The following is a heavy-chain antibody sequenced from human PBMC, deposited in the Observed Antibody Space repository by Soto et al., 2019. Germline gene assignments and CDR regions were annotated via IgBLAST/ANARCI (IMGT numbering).Heavy chain of an antibody. V-gene: IGHV1-69*05. CDR1: GGTFSSYA. D-gene: IGHD5-12*01. J-gene: IGHJ6*03. Sequence: GASVKVSCKASGGTFSSYAISWVRQAPGQGLEWMGGIIPIFGTANYAQKFQGRVTMTTDTSTSTAYMELRSLRSDDTAVYYCARVGGYSGPSPVGYMDVWGKGTTVTVSS. CDR3: ARVGGYSGPSPVGYMDV. CDR2: IIPIFGTA.